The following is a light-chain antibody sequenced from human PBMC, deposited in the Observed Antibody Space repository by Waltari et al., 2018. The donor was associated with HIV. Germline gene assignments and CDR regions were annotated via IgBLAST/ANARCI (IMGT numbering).Light chain of an antibody. CDR2: EVN. V-gene: IGLV2-23*02. CDR1: STNIGSFNL. J-gene: IGLJ2*01. CDR3: CSYAGSSNVV. Sequence: QSALTQSASVSGSPGPSITISCTGTSTNIGSFNLVSWYQQHPGKAPKLIIYEVNKRPSGVSNRFSGSTSGSTASLTISGLQAEDEADYYCCSYAGSSNVVFGGGTKLTVL.